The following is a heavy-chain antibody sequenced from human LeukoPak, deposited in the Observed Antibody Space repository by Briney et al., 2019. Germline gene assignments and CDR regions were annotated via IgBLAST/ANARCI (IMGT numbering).Heavy chain of an antibody. J-gene: IGHJ4*02. CDR1: GGSFSGYY. Sequence: SETLSLTCAVYGGSFSGYYWSWIRQPPGKGLEWIGEINHSGSTNYNPSLKSRVAISVDTSKNQFSLKLSSVTAADTAGYYCARRLPPSVNSGQTHRSPTRYFDYWGQGTLVTVSS. CDR3: ARRLPPSVNSGQTHRSPTRYFDY. CDR2: INHSGST. V-gene: IGHV4-34*01. D-gene: IGHD4-23*01.